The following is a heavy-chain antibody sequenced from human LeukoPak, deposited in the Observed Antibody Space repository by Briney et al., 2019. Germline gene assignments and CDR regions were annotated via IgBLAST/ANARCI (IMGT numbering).Heavy chain of an antibody. D-gene: IGHD3-10*01. Sequence: SVKVSCKASGYTFTNYGITWVRQAPGQGLEWMGRIISILGIANYAQKFQGRVTITADKSTSTAYMELSSLRSEDTAVYYCARTGSYSHDAFDIWGQGTMVTVSS. CDR1: GYTFTNYG. V-gene: IGHV1-69*04. J-gene: IGHJ3*02. CDR3: ARTGSYSHDAFDI. CDR2: IISILGIA.